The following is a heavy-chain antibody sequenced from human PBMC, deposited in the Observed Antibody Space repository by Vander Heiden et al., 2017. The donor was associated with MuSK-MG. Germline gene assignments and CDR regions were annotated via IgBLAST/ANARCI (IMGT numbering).Heavy chain of an antibody. Sequence: QVQLVQSGAEVKKPGSSVKVSCKASGGTFSSYAISWVRQAPGQGLEWMGGIINILGTANYAQKFQGRVTITADESTSTAYIEMRRMRSEDTGVDDCASEMATASDWGQGTMVTVSS. J-gene: IGHJ4*02. D-gene: IGHD5-18*01. V-gene: IGHV1-69*01. CDR2: IINILGTA. CDR1: GGTFSSYA. CDR3: ASEMATASD.